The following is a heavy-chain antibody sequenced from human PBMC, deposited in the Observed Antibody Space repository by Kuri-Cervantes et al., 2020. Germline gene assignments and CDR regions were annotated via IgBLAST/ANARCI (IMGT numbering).Heavy chain of an antibody. CDR2: IYYSGST. J-gene: IGHJ4*02. Sequence: ESLKISCTVSGGSISDGAYYWAWVRQHPGKGLEWIGSIYYSGSTYYNPSLKSRVTISVDTSKNQFSLKLSSVTAADTAVYYCARHAHYYDSSGYYYVGYFDYWGQGTLVTVSS. D-gene: IGHD3-22*01. CDR1: GGSISDGAYY. CDR3: ARHAHYYDSSGYYYVGYFDY. V-gene: IGHV4-39*01.